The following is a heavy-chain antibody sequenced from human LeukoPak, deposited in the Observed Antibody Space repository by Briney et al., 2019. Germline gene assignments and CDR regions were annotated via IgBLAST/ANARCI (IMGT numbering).Heavy chain of an antibody. V-gene: IGHV4-38-2*02. CDR3: ARDGEGSRHDY. J-gene: IGHJ4*02. CDR1: GYSISSGYY. CDR2: IYYSGST. D-gene: IGHD6-13*01. Sequence: SETLSLTCTVSGYSISSGYYWGWIRQPPGKGLEWIGYIYYSGSTYYNPSLKSRVTISVDTSKNQFSLKLSSVTAADAAVYYCARDGEGSRHDYWGQGTLVTVSS.